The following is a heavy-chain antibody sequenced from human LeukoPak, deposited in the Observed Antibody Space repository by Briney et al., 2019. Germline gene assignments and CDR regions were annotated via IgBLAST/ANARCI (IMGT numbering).Heavy chain of an antibody. CDR3: AKDRARSRSSSLSFDY. V-gene: IGHV3-15*01. CDR1: GFTFSNAW. D-gene: IGHD6-13*01. Sequence: GGSLRLSCAASGFTFSNAWMSWVRQAPGKGLEWVGRIKSKTDGGTTDYAAPVKGRFTISRDNSKNTLYLQMNSLRAEDTAVYYCAKDRARSRSSSLSFDYWGQGTLVTVSS. J-gene: IGHJ4*02. CDR2: IKSKTDGGTT.